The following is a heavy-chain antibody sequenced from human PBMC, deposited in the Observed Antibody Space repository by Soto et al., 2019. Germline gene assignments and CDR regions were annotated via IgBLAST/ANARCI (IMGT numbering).Heavy chain of an antibody. CDR3: AHRRGGVDLNDGDFDF. V-gene: IGHV2-5*02. CDR2: IYWDDDK. D-gene: IGHD1-1*01. J-gene: IGHJ4*02. CDR1: GFSLTSRPLG. Sequence: QITLKESGPTLVKPTETLTLTCSFSGFSLTSRPLGVGWIRQPPGKALECLALIYWDDDKRYSPSLRSRLALTKDTQKNQVVLRMTNVDPTATATYYCAHRRGGVDLNDGDFDFCGQGTLVTVSS.